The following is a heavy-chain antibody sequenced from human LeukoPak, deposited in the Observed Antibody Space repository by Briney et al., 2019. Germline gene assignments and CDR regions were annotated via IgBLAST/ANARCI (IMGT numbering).Heavy chain of an antibody. Sequence: SETLSLTCTVSGDSISSSYWSWIRQPPGKTLEWIVYIYYTGTTNYNPSLKSRVTMSIDTSKNQFSLNLNSVTAADPAVYYCARGFYDSSGYANCFDPWGQGTLVTVSS. CDR2: IYYTGTT. V-gene: IGHV4-59*01. J-gene: IGHJ5*02. CDR1: GDSISSSY. CDR3: ARGFYDSSGYANCFDP. D-gene: IGHD3-22*01.